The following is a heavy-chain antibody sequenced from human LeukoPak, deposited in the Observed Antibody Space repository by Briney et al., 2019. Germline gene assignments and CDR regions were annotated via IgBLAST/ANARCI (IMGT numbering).Heavy chain of an antibody. J-gene: IGHJ6*02. D-gene: IGHD2-15*01. V-gene: IGHV1-3*01. CDR2: INGGNGYT. Sequence: GASVKVSCKASGYTFTNYALHWVRQAPGQGLECMGWINGGNGYTRHLQKFQDRVTITQDTSANTAYLELSGLRSEDTAVYYCARGGPNGVVHSVRYYYYGMDVWGQGTTVTVSS. CDR3: ARGGPNGVVHSVRYYYYGMDV. CDR1: GYTFTNYA.